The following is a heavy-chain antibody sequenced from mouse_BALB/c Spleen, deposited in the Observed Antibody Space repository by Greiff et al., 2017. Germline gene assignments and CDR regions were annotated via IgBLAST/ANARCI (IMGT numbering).Heavy chain of an antibody. CDR2: IWAGGST. CDR1: GFSLTSYG. CDR3: ARDPWFAY. J-gene: IGHJ3*01. Sequence: VQLQESGPGLVAPSQSLSITCTVSGFSLTSYGVHWVRQPPGKGLEWLGVIWAGGSTNYHSALMSRLSISKDNSKSQVFLKMNSLQTDDTAMYYCARDPWFAYWGQGTLVTVSA. V-gene: IGHV2-9*02.